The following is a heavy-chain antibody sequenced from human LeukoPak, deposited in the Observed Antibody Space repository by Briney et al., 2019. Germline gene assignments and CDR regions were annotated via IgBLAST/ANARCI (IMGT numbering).Heavy chain of an antibody. J-gene: IGHJ3*02. CDR1: GDSVSSNSAA. V-gene: IGHV6-1*01. CDR2: TYYRSKWYN. D-gene: IGHD1-20*01. Sequence: SQTLSLTCAISGDSVSSNSAAWNWIRQSPSRGLEWLGRTYYRSKWYNDYAVSLKSRMTINPDTSKNQFSLQLSSVTPEDTALYYCAGGTSYNWNDHAFDIWGQGTMVTVSS. CDR3: AGGTSYNWNDHAFDI.